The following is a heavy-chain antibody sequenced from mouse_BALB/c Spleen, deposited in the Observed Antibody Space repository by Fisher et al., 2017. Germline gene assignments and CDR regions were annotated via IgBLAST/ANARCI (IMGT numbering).Heavy chain of an antibody. CDR3: AREGIIYYGNYLYAMDY. Sequence: KFKGKATLTVDKSSSTAYMELRSLTSEDSAVYYCAREGIIYYGNYLYAMDYWGQGTSVTV. J-gene: IGHJ4*01. V-gene: IGHV1-26*01. D-gene: IGHD2-1*01.